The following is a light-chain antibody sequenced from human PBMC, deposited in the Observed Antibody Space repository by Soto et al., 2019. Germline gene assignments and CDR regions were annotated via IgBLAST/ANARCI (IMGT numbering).Light chain of an antibody. CDR1: SSDVGGYNY. CDR3: SSYAGTFYVI. J-gene: IGLJ2*01. Sequence: QSALTQPRSVAGPPGQSVTISCTGTSSDVGGYNYVSWHQQHPGSAPKVMIYDVSKRPSGVPDRFSGPKSGNTASLTISGLQAEDEADYYCSSYAGTFYVIFGGGTKLTVL. CDR2: DVS. V-gene: IGLV2-11*01.